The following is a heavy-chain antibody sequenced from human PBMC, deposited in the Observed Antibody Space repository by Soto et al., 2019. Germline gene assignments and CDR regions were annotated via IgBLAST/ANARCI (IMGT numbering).Heavy chain of an antibody. CDR3: TTEEGRFDY. CDR1: GFTFSNAW. V-gene: IGHV3-15*01. Sequence: EVQLVESGGGLVKPGGSLRLSCAASGFTFSNAWMSWVRQAPGKGLEWVGRITSKTDGGTTDYAAPVKGRFTISRDDSKNTLYLQMNSLKTEDTAVYYCTTEEGRFDYWGQGTLVTVSS. J-gene: IGHJ4*02. CDR2: ITSKTDGGTT.